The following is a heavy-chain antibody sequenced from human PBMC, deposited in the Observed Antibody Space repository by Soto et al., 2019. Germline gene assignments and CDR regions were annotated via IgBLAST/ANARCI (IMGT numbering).Heavy chain of an antibody. V-gene: IGHV3-74*01. D-gene: IGHD3-10*01. CDR2: LNIDGSTR. J-gene: IGHJ4*02. Sequence: PGGSLRLSCSASGFTFSNYWMHWVRQGPGKGLVWVARLNIDGSTRNYADSVKGRFTISRDNAKNTVYLQMNSLRAEDTGVYYCVRDRPGSQEYFDYWGQGNMVTVSS. CDR1: GFTFSNYW. CDR3: VRDRPGSQEYFDY.